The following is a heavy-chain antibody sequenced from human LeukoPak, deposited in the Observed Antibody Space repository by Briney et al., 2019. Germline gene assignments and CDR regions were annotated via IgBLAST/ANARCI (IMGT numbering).Heavy chain of an antibody. CDR1: GFTFSTYD. Sequence: GGSLRLSCAASGFTFSTYDMNWVRQAPGKGLEWVSSITSSSSYIYYAVSVKGRFTISRDNTRKSLSLQMSSLRSEDTALYYCARESETSGWYDYWGQGTLVTVSS. CDR2: ITSSSSYI. CDR3: ARESETSGWYDY. V-gene: IGHV3-21*04. D-gene: IGHD6-19*01. J-gene: IGHJ4*02.